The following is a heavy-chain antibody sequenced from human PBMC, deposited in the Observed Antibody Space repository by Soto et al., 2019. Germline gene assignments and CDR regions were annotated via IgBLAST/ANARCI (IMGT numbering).Heavy chain of an antibody. Sequence: PETLSLTCTVSGGSISSYYWSWIRQPPGKGLEWIGYIYYSGSTNYNPSLKSRVTISVDTSKNQFSLKLSSVTAADTAVYYCARALILTGYYIHDAFDIWGQGTMVTVSS. D-gene: IGHD3-9*01. J-gene: IGHJ3*02. CDR1: GGSISSYY. CDR3: ARALILTGYYIHDAFDI. CDR2: IYYSGST. V-gene: IGHV4-59*01.